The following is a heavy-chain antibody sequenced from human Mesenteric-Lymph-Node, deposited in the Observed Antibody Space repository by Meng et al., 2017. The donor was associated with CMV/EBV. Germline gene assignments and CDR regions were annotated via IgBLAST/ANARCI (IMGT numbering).Heavy chain of an antibody. CDR1: GFMFDVYG. CDR3: AKFRDYSSPYGLYDAFVS. D-gene: IGHD6-19*01. CDR2: ISWNGGST. V-gene: IGHV3-20*04. J-gene: IGHJ3*02. Sequence: GGSLRLSCAASGFMFDVYGMSWVRQAPGKGLEWASGISWNGGSTGYADSVKGRFTISRDNSKNTVYLQMNSLRVEDTAVYYCAKFRDYSSPYGLYDAFVSWGQGTLVTVSS.